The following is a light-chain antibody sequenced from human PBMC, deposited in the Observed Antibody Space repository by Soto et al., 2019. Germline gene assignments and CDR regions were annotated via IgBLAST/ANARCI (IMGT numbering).Light chain of an antibody. J-gene: IGKJ1*01. CDR2: GAS. CDR3: QHYNNWPPWT. Sequence: EIVMTQSPATLSVSPGERATLSCRASQSVSSNLAWYQQKPGQAPRLLIYGASTRATGIPARFSGSRSGTVFTLTITSLQSEDFSIYYCQHYNNWPPWTFGQGTNVEIK. V-gene: IGKV3-15*01. CDR1: QSVSSN.